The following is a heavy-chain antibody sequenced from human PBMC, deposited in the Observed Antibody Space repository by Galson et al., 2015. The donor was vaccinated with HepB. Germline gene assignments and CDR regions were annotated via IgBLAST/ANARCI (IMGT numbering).Heavy chain of an antibody. J-gene: IGHJ4*02. D-gene: IGHD3-16*01. CDR3: ARGGLATFGGPTFDY. CDR2: ISPYNGDT. Sequence: SVKVSCKASGYTFRTYGISWLRQAPGQGLEWMGLISPYNGDTNYAQKVQGRVTMTTDRSTSTAYMELSSLRFDDTAVYYCARGGLATFGGPTFDYWGQGTLVTVS. V-gene: IGHV1-18*01. CDR1: GYTFRTYG.